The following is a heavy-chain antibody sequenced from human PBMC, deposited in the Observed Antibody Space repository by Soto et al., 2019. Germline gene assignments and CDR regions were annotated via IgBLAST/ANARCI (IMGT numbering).Heavy chain of an antibody. CDR1: GDSFSNHY. CDR3: ARDRYFYDSRGYYRTLDS. D-gene: IGHD3-22*01. V-gene: IGHV4-59*11. Sequence: SETLSLTCTISGDSFSNHYWTWIRQSPGKGLEWIGYIFHSGITDYNPSVKSRVTISIDKSRNLFSLNLTSVTAADTAVYYCARDRYFYDSRGYYRTLDSWGQGTLVTVSS. J-gene: IGHJ5*01. CDR2: IFHSGIT.